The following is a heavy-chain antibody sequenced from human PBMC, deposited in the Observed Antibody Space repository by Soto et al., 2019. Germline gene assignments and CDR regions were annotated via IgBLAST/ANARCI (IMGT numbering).Heavy chain of an antibody. CDR1: GDSFSNHY. CDR3: ARDRYFYDSRGYYRTLDS. D-gene: IGHD3-22*01. V-gene: IGHV4-59*11. Sequence: SETLSLTCTISGDSFSNHYWTWIRQSPGKGLEWIGYIFHSGITDYNPSVKSRVTISIDKSRNLFSLNLTSVTAADTAVYYCARDRYFYDSRGYYRTLDSWGQGTLVTVSS. J-gene: IGHJ5*01. CDR2: IFHSGIT.